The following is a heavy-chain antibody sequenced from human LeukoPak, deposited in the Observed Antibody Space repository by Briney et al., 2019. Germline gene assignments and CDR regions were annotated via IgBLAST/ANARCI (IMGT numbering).Heavy chain of an antibody. CDR1: GYTFTSYD. J-gene: IGHJ4*02. Sequence: ASVTVSCTASGYTFTSYDINWVRQAAGQGLEWMGWMNPNSGNTGYAQKFQGRVTMTRNTSMSTAYMELTILRSEDTAVYYCAREKWLRLPYFDYGGQGTLVTVS. CDR2: MNPNSGNT. D-gene: IGHD5-12*01. V-gene: IGHV1-8*01. CDR3: AREKWLRLPYFDY.